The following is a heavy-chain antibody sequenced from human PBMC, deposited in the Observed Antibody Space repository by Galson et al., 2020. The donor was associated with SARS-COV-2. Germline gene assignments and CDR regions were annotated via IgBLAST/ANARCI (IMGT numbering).Heavy chain of an antibody. V-gene: IGHV3-21*01. CDR3: ARNLDSTGVNDYYGMDV. CDR1: GFTFSAYS. Sequence: TGGSLRLSCTASGFTFSAYSMNWVRQAPGKGLEWVSSISSSGLYIHYAASLEGRFTIARDNAKNSLLLRMNSLRDEDTAVYYCARNLDSTGVNDYYGMDVWGQGTTVTVSS. CDR2: ISSSGLYI. J-gene: IGHJ6*02. D-gene: IGHD2-8*02.